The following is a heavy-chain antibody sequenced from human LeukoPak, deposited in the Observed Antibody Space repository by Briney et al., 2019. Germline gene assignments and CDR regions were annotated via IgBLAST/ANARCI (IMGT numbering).Heavy chain of an antibody. CDR1: GYTFTGYY. CDR2: INPNSGGT. V-gene: IGHV1-2*02. CDR3: ARGVRYGSSSWYPGDWWFDP. D-gene: IGHD6-13*01. J-gene: IGHJ5*02. Sequence: ASVKVSCKASGYTFTGYYMHWVRQAPGQGLERMWWINPNSGGTNYAQKFQGRVTMTRDTSISTAYMELSRLRSDDTAVYYCARGVRYGSSSWYPGDWWFDPWGQGTLVTVSS.